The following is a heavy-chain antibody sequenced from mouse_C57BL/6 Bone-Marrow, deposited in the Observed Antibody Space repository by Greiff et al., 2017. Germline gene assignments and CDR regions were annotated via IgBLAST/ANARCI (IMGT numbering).Heavy chain of an antibody. CDR3: ARDGYEFAY. CDR1: GYTFTSYW. J-gene: IGHJ3*01. D-gene: IGHD2-2*01. CDR2: IDPSDSYT. V-gene: IGHV1-50*01. Sequence: QVQLQQPGAELVKPGASVKLSCKASGYTFTSYWMQWAKQRPGQGLEWIGEIDPSDSYTNYNQKFKGKATLTVDTSSSTAYMQLSSLTSEDSAVYYCARDGYEFAYWGQGTLVTVSA.